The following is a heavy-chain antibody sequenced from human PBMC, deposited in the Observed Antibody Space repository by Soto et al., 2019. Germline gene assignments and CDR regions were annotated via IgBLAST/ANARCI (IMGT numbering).Heavy chain of an antibody. CDR3: ARARMRAANFLNWFDP. Sequence: SETLSLTCTVSGGSISSSSYYWGWIRQPPGKGLEWIGSIYYSGSTYYNPSLKSRVTISVDTSKNQFSLKLSSVTAADTAVYYCARARMRAANFLNWFDPWGQGTLVTVSS. CDR1: GGSISSSSYY. J-gene: IGHJ5*02. V-gene: IGHV4-39*01. CDR2: IYYSGST. D-gene: IGHD5-18*01.